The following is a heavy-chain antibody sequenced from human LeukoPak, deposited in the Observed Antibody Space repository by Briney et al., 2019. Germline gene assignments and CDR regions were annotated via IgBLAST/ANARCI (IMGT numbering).Heavy chain of an antibody. CDR2: IGTAGDT. V-gene: IGHV3-13*01. CDR1: GFTFSSCD. CDR3: ARAMAWRLPDY. Sequence: GGSLRLSCAASGFTFSSCDMHWVRQATGKGLEWVSAIGTAGDTYYQGSVKGRFTISRENAKNSMYLQMNSLRAGDTAVYYCARAMAWRLPDYWGQGTLVTVSS. J-gene: IGHJ4*02. D-gene: IGHD2-21*01.